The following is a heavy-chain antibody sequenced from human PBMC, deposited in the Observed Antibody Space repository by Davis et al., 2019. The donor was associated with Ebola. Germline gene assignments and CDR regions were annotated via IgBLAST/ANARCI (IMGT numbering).Heavy chain of an antibody. CDR3: APRLRAQELVPFDY. CDR1: GFTFTGYA. V-gene: IGHV3-23*01. J-gene: IGHJ4*02. D-gene: IGHD1-7*01. Sequence: AGSLRLSCAASGFTFTGYAMAWVRQAPGKGLEWVSVISASAGSTFYADSVKGRFTISRDNSENTLYLHMNSLRAEDTGIYYCAPRLRAQELVPFDYWGQGTLVTVSS. CDR2: ISASAGST.